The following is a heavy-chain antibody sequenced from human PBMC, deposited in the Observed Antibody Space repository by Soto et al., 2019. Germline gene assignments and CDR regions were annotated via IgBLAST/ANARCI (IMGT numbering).Heavy chain of an antibody. D-gene: IGHD4-4*01. CDR3: ARRMTTVITSSFYFDY. CDR1: GGSISSADYY. Sequence: SETLSLTCTVSGGSISSADYYWSWIRQHPGKGLEYIGYIYYSGSSYYNPSPKSRVTISADTSKNQFSLKLSSVTAADTAVYYCARRMTTVITSSFYFDYWGQGTLVTVSS. V-gene: IGHV4-31*03. J-gene: IGHJ4*02. CDR2: IYYSGSS.